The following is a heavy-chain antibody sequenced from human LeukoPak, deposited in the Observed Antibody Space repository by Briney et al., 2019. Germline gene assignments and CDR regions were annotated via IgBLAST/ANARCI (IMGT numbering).Heavy chain of an antibody. Sequence: ASVKVSCKASGGTFSSYAISWVRQAPGQGLEWMGGIIPIFGTANYAQKFQGRVTITTDESTSTAYMELSSLRSEDTAVYYCARGPRTTGYCSSTSCLSFDYWGQGTLVTVSS. D-gene: IGHD2-2*03. J-gene: IGHJ4*02. CDR2: IIPIFGTA. CDR3: ARGPRTTGYCSSTSCLSFDY. CDR1: GGTFSSYA. V-gene: IGHV1-69*05.